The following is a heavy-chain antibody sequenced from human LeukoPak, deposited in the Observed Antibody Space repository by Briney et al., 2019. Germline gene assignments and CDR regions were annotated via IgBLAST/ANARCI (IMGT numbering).Heavy chain of an antibody. D-gene: IGHD3-10*01. V-gene: IGHV3-20*04. J-gene: IGHJ3*02. CDR3: AVLPAQFFGI. CDR1: GFTFDDYG. CDR2: INWNGGST. Sequence: GGSLRLSCAASGFTFDDYGMSWVRLAPGKGLEWVSGINWNGGSTGYADSVKGRFTIFRDNAKNSLYLQMNSLRAEDTALYYCAVLPAQFFGIWGQGTMVTVSS.